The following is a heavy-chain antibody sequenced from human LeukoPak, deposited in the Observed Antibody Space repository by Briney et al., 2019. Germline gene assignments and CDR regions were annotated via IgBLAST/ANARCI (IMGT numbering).Heavy chain of an antibody. D-gene: IGHD6-13*01. J-gene: IGHJ6*03. V-gene: IGHV1-8*01. CDR1: GYTFTSYD. Sequence: ASVKVSCKASGYTFTSYDINWVRQATGQGLEWMGWMNPNSGNTGYAQKFQGRVTITTDESTSTAYMELSSLRSEDTAVYYCAIPGIAAAGTRDYYYYYYMDVWGKGTTVTVSS. CDR3: AIPGIAAAGTRDYYYYYYMDV. CDR2: MNPNSGNT.